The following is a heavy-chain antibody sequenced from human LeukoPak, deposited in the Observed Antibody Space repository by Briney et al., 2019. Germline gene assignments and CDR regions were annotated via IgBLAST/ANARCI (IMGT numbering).Heavy chain of an antibody. V-gene: IGHV3-74*01. J-gene: IGHJ4*02. CDR1: GFTFSSYW. CDR3: ASGTYYSDY. D-gene: IGHD3-10*01. CDR2: INGDGSSI. Sequence: GGSLRLSCAASGFTFSSYWMHWVRQAPGKGLVWVSRINGDGSSISYADSVKGRFTISRGNAKNTLYLQMNSLRAEDTAVYYCASGTYYSDYWGQGTLVTVSS.